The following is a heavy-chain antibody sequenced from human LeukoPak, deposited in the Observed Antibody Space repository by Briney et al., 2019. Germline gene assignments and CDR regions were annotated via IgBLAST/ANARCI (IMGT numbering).Heavy chain of an antibody. Sequence: GGSLRLSCAASGFTFSSYAMHWVRQAPGKGLEWMAVISYDGSNKYYADSVKGRFTISRDNSKNTLYLQMNSLRAEDTAVYYCARDDSSGYFPPFFDYWGQGTLVTVSS. D-gene: IGHD3-22*01. V-gene: IGHV3-30-3*01. CDR3: ARDDSSGYFPPFFDY. CDR2: ISYDGSNK. J-gene: IGHJ4*02. CDR1: GFTFSSYA.